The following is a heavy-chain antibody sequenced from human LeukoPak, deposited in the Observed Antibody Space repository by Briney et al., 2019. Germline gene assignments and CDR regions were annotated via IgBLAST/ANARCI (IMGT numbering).Heavy chain of an antibody. CDR1: GGSISRYY. V-gene: IGHV4-59*01. J-gene: IGHJ6*03. CDR2: MFYSGFT. CDR3: ARAYGGYYMDV. Sequence: NPSETLSLTCTVSGGSISRYYWNWIRQPPGKGLEWIGYMFYSGFTDYNPSLKSRVTISVDTSKNQFSLNLSSVTAADTAVYYCARAYGGYYMDVWGRGTTVTVSS. D-gene: IGHD4-23*01.